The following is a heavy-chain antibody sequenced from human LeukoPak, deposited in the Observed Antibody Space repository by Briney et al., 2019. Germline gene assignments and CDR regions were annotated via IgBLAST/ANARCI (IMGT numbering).Heavy chain of an antibody. CDR3: ASPLWFGDQYGMDV. CDR2: IFGTGGNT. V-gene: IGHV3-23*01. CDR1: GFTFSNYA. D-gene: IGHD3-10*01. Sequence: GGSLRLSCAASGFTFSNYAMSRVRQAPGRGQEWVSRIFGTGGNTYYADSVKGRFTISRDNSKNTLYLQMNSLRAEDTAVYYCASPLWFGDQYGMDVWGQGTTVTVSS. J-gene: IGHJ6*02.